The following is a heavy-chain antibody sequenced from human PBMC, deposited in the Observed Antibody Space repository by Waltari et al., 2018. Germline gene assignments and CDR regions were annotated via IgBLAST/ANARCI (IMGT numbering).Heavy chain of an antibody. D-gene: IGHD5-12*01. CDR1: GGSISRSSYY. CDR2: MYYSGTT. CDR3: ARHWKRNGYRFDP. J-gene: IGHJ5*02. V-gene: IGHV4-39*01. Sequence: QLQLQESGPGLMKPSEPLSLTCTVSGGSISRSSYYWGWIRQSPGKGLEWIASMYYSGTTYYNPTLESRVTISGDTSKNQFSLRLSSVTAADTAVYYCARHWKRNGYRFDPWGQGTLVTVSS.